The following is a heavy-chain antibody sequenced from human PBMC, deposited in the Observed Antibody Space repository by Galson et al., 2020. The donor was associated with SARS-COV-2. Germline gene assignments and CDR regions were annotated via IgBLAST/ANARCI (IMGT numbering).Heavy chain of an antibody. CDR3: ARDSVPIACSSSLFSMDA. D-gene: IGHD6-6*01. CDR1: GFTFSTYA. CDR2: ITYDGINK. Sequence: GGSLRLSCTTSGFTFSTYAMHWVRQTPGKGLEWVAVITYDGINKSYADSVRGRFTISRDDSKDTLYLQMNSLRPEDTAVYYCARDSVPIACSSSLFSMDAGGQGASVSFSS. V-gene: IGHV3-30*04. J-gene: IGHJ6*02.